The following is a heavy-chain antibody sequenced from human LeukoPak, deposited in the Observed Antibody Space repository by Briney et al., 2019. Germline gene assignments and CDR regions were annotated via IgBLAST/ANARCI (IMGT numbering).Heavy chain of an antibody. CDR3: AKVEGLRDGYRFDY. Sequence: GGSLRLSCAASGFTFSNYAMHWVRQAPGKGLEYVSAISTNGGSTYYANSVKGRFTISRDNSKNTLYLQMNSLRAEDTAVYYCAKVEGLRDGYRFDYWGQGTLVTVSS. V-gene: IGHV3-64*01. D-gene: IGHD5-24*01. CDR2: ISTNGGST. J-gene: IGHJ4*02. CDR1: GFTFSNYA.